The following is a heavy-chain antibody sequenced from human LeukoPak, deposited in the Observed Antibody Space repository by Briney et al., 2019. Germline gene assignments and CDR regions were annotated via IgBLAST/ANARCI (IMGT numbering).Heavy chain of an antibody. CDR2: IHTSGST. CDR3: AREAYCSSTSCPRGGYNWFDP. Sequence: SQTLSLTCTVSGGSITSGSYYWSWIRQPPGKGLEWIGRIHTSGSTNYNPSLKSRATISVDTSKNQFSLKLSSVTAADTAVYYCAREAYCSSTSCPRGGYNWFDPWGQGTLVTVSS. CDR1: GGSITSGSYY. J-gene: IGHJ5*02. D-gene: IGHD2-2*01. V-gene: IGHV4-61*02.